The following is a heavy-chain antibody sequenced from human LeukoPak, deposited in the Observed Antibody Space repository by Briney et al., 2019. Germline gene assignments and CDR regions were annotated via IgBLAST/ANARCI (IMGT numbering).Heavy chain of an antibody. CDR2: IYPGDSDT. J-gene: IGHJ4*02. V-gene: IGHV5-51*01. CDR1: GYSFTSCW. CDR3: ARRYCSSTSCSPFDY. Sequence: GESLKISCKGSGYSFTSCWIGWVRQMPGKGLEWMGIIYPGDSDTRYSPSFQGQVTISADKSISTAYLQWSSLKASDTAMYYCARRYCSSTSCSPFDYWGQGTLVTVSS. D-gene: IGHD2-2*01.